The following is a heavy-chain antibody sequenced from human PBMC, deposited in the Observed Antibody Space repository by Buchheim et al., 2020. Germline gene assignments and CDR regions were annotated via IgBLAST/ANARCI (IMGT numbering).Heavy chain of an antibody. CDR2: IFPRDSDT. CDR1: GYSFPSYW. D-gene: IGHD3-16*02. CDR3: ARHRSLQYLDY. Sequence: EVQLVQSGAEVRKPGESLKISCKDTGYSFPSYWIGWVRQMPGKGLEWMGIIFPRDSDTRYSPSFQGRVTISVDTSINTAYLQWSSLEASDTAIYYCARHRSLQYLDYWGQGTL. V-gene: IGHV5-51*01. J-gene: IGHJ4*02.